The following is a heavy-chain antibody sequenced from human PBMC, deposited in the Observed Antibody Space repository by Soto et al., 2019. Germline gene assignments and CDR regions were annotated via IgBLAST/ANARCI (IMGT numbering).Heavy chain of an antibody. CDR3: ARDVAHGYTENV. CDR2: IYDSGIT. D-gene: IGHD5-18*01. J-gene: IGHJ3*01. CDR1: GGSVGSGEYY. V-gene: IGHV4-30-4*01. Sequence: QVQLQESGPGLVKPSQTLSLACTVSGGSVGSGEYYYSWIRQPPGKGLEWIGYIYDSGITNYTPSLKGRVTMSLDRSNNQVSLKLSSVPAADTAVYFCARDVAHGYTENVWGQGTMVTGSS.